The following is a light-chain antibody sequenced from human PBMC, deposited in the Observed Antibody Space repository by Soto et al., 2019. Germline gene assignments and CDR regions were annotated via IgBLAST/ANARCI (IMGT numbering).Light chain of an antibody. J-gene: IGKJ4*01. CDR2: GAS. V-gene: IGKV3-20*01. CDR1: QSVSSNY. CDR3: QPYNNWPLT. Sequence: EIVLTQSPGTLSLSPGERATLSCRASQSVSSNYLGWYQQKPGQAPRLLIYGASSRATGIPDRFSGSGSGTDFTLTISRLEPEDFAVYYCQPYNNWPLTFGGGTKVESK.